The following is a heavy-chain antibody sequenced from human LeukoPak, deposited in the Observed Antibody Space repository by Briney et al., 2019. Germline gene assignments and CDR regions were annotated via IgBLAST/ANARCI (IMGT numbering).Heavy chain of an antibody. Sequence: ASVKVSCKASGYTFTSCAMNWVRQAPGQGLEWKGWINTNTGNPTYAQGFTGRFVFSLDTSVSTAYLQISSLKAEDTAVYYCARGPVWELLWFGEFINPFDYWGQGTLVTVSS. V-gene: IGHV7-4-1*02. D-gene: IGHD3-10*01. CDR2: INTNTGNP. J-gene: IGHJ4*02. CDR1: GYTFTSCA. CDR3: ARGPVWELLWFGEFINPFDY.